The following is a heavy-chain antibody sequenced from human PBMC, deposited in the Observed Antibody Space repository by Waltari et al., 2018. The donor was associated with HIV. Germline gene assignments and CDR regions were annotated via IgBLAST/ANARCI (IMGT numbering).Heavy chain of an antibody. CDR2: IKYDGADQ. CDR1: GLPFSNSR. Sequence: VRLVQSGGGVIQPVGSLRLYCVAHGLPFSNSRLTLVRQAPGKGLEWLAFIKYDGADQLYLESVKARFTISRDNSRNTLILQMSGLRTDDTAIYFCAKDFKPRGIDPSFLDNWGQGTLVTVSS. J-gene: IGHJ4*02. CDR3: AKDFKPRGIDPSFLDN. V-gene: IGHV3-30*02. D-gene: IGHD3-10*01.